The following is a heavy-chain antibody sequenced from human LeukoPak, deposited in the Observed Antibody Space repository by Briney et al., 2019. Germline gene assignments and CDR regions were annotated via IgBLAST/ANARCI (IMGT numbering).Heavy chain of an antibody. CDR2: IYYSGST. CDR1: DASISSYY. D-gene: IGHD1-7*01. CDR3: ARGSRELYYFDY. V-gene: IGHV4-59*01. J-gene: IGHJ4*02. Sequence: SETLSLTCTFSDASISSYYSSLIRQPPGKRLEWIGFIYYSGSTKYNPSLKSRVTISVDASKTQFSLKLNSVTAADTAVYYCARGSRELYYFDYWGQGTLVTVSS.